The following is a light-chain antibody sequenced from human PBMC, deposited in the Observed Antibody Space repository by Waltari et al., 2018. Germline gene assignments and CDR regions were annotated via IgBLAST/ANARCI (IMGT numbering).Light chain of an antibody. Sequence: AIQLTQSPSSLSASVGDRVTITCRASQGISSALAWYQQKPGKAPKLLIYDASSLDSGVPSRFSGSGSGTDFTLTISSLQPEDFATYYCQQFNNYLLTFGGGTKVEIK. CDR3: QQFNNYLLT. CDR2: DAS. J-gene: IGKJ4*01. V-gene: IGKV1D-13*01. CDR1: QGISSA.